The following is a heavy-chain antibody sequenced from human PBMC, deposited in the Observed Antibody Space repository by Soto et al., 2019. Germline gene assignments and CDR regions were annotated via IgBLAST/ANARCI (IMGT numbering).Heavy chain of an antibody. V-gene: IGHV3-74*01. CDR3: ARASGPVTTGY. D-gene: IGHD4-17*01. Sequence: GGSLRLSCAASGLNFANYGGGWVRQTPGKGLEWVSSITTSGDSTGYADSVKGRFTISRDNAKNTLYLQMNSLRAEYTAVYYCARASGPVTTGYWGQGTLVTVSS. CDR1: GLNFANYG. J-gene: IGHJ4*02. CDR2: ITTSGDST.